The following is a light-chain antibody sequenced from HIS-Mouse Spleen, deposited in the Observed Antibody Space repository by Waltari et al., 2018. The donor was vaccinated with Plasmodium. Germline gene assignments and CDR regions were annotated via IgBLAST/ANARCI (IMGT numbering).Light chain of an antibody. CDR2: KAS. Sequence: DIQMTQSPSTLSASVEDRVTITSRASQSISSWLAWYQQKPGKAPKLLIYKASSLESGVPSRFSGSGSGTEFTLTISSLQPDDFATYYCQQYNSYWTFGQGTKVEIK. CDR1: QSISSW. V-gene: IGKV1-5*03. CDR3: QQYNSYWT. J-gene: IGKJ1*01.